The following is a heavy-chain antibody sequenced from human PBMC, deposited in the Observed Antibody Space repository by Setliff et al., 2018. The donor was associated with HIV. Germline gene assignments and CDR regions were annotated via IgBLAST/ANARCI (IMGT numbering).Heavy chain of an antibody. J-gene: IGHJ3*02. CDR3: GRVAGYWAPSRCYGYNAFDI. CDR2: IYHTGKT. Sequence: PSETLSLTCTVSGGSVSTSSYPWGWIRQPPGKGREWIGTIYHTGKTYYNSSLNSRVTIAVDTSKAQFSLNLSTVTAADTAVYYCGRVAGYWAPSRCYGYNAFDIWGPGTMVT. V-gene: IGHV4-39*01. CDR1: GGSVSTSSYP. D-gene: IGHD5-18*01.